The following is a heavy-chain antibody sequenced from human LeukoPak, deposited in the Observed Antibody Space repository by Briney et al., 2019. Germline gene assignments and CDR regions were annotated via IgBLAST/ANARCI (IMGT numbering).Heavy chain of an antibody. Sequence: GASVKVSFKASGYTFTGYYMHWVRQAPGQGLEWMGWINPNSGGTNYAQKFQGRVTMTRDTSISTAYMELSRLRSDDAAVYYCARDRPSYSGSLFDYWGQGTLVTVSS. CDR1: GYTFTGYY. V-gene: IGHV1-2*02. CDR2: INPNSGGT. CDR3: ARDRPSYSGSLFDY. J-gene: IGHJ4*02. D-gene: IGHD3-10*01.